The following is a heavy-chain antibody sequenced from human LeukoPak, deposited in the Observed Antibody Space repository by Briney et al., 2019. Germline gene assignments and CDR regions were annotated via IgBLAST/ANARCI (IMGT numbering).Heavy chain of an antibody. Sequence: GGSLRLSCAASGFTFSSYAMSWVRQAPGKGLEWVSVIYSGGTTYYADSVKGRFTISRDNSKNTLYLQMNSLRAEDTAVYYCARDASDDSSGYYPLYYFDYWGQGTLVTVSS. V-gene: IGHV3-23*03. D-gene: IGHD3-22*01. CDR3: ARDASDDSSGYYPLYYFDY. J-gene: IGHJ4*02. CDR1: GFTFSSYA. CDR2: IYSGGTT.